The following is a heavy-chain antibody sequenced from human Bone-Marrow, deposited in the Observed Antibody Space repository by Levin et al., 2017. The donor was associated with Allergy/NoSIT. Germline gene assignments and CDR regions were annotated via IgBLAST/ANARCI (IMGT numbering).Heavy chain of an antibody. V-gene: IGHV3-30*18. J-gene: IGHJ4*02. CDR3: AKDSLPGIAAPGQTDF. CDR2: LSYDGNTQ. Sequence: GGSLRLSCVGSGFTFSSYGMHWVRQAPGKGLEWVAVLSYDGNTQYYTGSVKGRFTISRDDSKNTLFLQMNSLRPDDTAVYFCAKDSLPGIAAPGQTDFWGQGTRVTVSS. D-gene: IGHD6-13*01. CDR1: GFTFSSYG.